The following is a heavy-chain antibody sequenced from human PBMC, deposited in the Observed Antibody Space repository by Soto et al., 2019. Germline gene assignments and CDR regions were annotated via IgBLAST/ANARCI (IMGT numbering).Heavy chain of an antibody. CDR3: ARMGLWGKLTDL. J-gene: IGHJ4*02. Sequence: GGSLRLSCAVSGFTFSDYGMHWVRQAPGKGLEWVAVMSYAGTYKYYADSVKGRFTISRDLSGNTLFLQMNSLRLEDTAVYFCARMGLWGKLTDLWGQGTSVTVSS. V-gene: IGHV3-30*03. CDR2: MSYAGTYK. CDR1: GFTFSDYG. D-gene: IGHD7-27*01.